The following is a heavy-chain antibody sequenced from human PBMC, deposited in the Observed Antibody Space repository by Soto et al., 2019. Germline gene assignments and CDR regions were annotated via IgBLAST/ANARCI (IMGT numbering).Heavy chain of an antibody. Sequence: SETLSLTCTVSGGSISSYYWSWIRQPPGKGLEWIGYIYYSGSTNYNPSLKSRVTISVDTSKNQFSLKLSSVTAADTAVYYCARDQNDILTGYVHWFDPWGQGTLVTVSS. CDR2: IYYSGST. D-gene: IGHD3-9*01. CDR1: GGSISSYY. CDR3: ARDQNDILTGYVHWFDP. V-gene: IGHV4-59*01. J-gene: IGHJ5*02.